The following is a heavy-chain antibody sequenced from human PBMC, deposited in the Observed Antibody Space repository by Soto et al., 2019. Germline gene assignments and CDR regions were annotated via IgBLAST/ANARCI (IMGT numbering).Heavy chain of an antibody. V-gene: IGHV2-5*02. Sequence: SGPTLVKPTQTLTLTCTFSGFSLNTRGVGVGWIRQPPGEALEWLAVIYWDDDRRYSPSLKGRLTITKDTSKNLVILMMTNMDPVDTATYFCAHVVITFGGVIGEDAFDIWGQGTMVTVSS. CDR2: IYWDDDR. CDR1: GFSLNTRGVG. CDR3: AHVVITFGGVIGEDAFDI. D-gene: IGHD3-16*02. J-gene: IGHJ3*02.